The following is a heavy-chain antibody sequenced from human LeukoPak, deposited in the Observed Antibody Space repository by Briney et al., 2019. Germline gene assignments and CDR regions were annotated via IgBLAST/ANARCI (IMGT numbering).Heavy chain of an antibody. CDR2: ISGSGSII. J-gene: IGHJ4*02. CDR3: AKEEHGSLDY. D-gene: IGHD1/OR15-1a*01. V-gene: IGHV3-48*01. Sequence: GGSLRLSCAASGFTFSSYSMNWVRQAPGKGLEWVSYISGSGSIIYYADSVKGRFTISRDNSKNTLYLQMNSLRAEDTAVYYCAKEEHGSLDYWGQGTLVTVSS. CDR1: GFTFSSYS.